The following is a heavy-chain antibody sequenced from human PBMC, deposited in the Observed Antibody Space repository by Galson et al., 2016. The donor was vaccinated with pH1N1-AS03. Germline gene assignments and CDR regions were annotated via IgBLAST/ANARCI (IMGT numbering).Heavy chain of an antibody. V-gene: IGHV3-30*03. Sequence: SLRLSCAASGFTFSSYGMHWLRQAPGKGLEWVAFISYDGINKYYADSVKGRLTISRDNSKNTLFLQMNSLRVEDTAIYYCALGRRAALAGVPLDRWGQGTLVTVSA. CDR2: ISYDGINK. CDR1: GFTFSSYG. J-gene: IGHJ4*02. CDR3: ALGRRAALAGVPLDR. D-gene: IGHD6-13*01.